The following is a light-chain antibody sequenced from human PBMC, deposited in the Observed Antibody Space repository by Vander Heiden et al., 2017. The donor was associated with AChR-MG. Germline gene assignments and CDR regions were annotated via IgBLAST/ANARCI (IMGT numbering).Light chain of an antibody. Sequence: DIQMTQSPSTLSASVGDRVTITCRASQSISSWLAWYQQKPGKAPKLLIYKASSLQSGVPSSFSGSGSGTEFTLTISSLQPDDFATYYCQQYNGYPWTFGQGTTVEIK. CDR2: KAS. J-gene: IGKJ1*01. CDR3: QQYNGYPWT. CDR1: QSISSW. V-gene: IGKV1-5*03.